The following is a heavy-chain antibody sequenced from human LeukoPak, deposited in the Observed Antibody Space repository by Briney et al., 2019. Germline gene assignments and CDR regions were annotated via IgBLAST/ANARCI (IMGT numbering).Heavy chain of an antibody. CDR3: ARWDSGRPYYYYYGMDV. V-gene: IGHV4-34*01. D-gene: IGHD3-10*01. CDR2: INHSGST. CDR1: GFSFSSNA. J-gene: IGHJ6*02. Sequence: GSLRLSCAGSGFSFSSNALSWVRQAPGKGLEWIGEINHSGSTNYNPSLKSRVTISVDTSKNQFSLKLSSVTAADTAVYYCARWDSGRPYYYYYGMDVWGQGTTVTVSS.